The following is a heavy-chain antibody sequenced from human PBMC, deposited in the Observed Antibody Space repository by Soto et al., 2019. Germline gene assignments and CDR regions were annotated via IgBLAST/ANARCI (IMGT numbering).Heavy chain of an antibody. CDR2: FDPEDGET. CDR3: ATTLYDFWTPPGFDY. Sequence: ASVKVSCKVSGYTLTELSMHWVRQAPGKGLEWMGGFDPEDGETIYAQKFQGRVTMTEDTSTDTAYMELSSLRSEDTAVYYCATTLYDFWTPPGFDYWGQGTLVTVSS. D-gene: IGHD3-3*01. J-gene: IGHJ4*02. CDR1: GYTLTELS. V-gene: IGHV1-24*01.